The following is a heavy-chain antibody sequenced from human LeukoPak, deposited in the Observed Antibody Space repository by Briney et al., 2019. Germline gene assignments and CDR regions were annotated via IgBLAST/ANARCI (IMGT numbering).Heavy chain of an antibody. CDR2: ISGSGGGT. D-gene: IGHD6-19*01. V-gene: IGHV3-23*01. CDR3: AKGVAVASPYYFDY. Sequence: PGGSLRLSCAASGFTFSSYAMSWVRQAPGKGLEWVSPISGSGGGTYYADSVKGRFTISRDNSKNTVYLQMNNLRAEDTAVYYCAKGVAVASPYYFDYWGQGTLVTVSS. CDR1: GFTFSSYA. J-gene: IGHJ4*02.